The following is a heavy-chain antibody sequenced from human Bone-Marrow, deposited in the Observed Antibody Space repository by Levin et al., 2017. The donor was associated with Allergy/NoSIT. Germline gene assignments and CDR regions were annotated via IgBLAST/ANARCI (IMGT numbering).Heavy chain of an antibody. D-gene: IGHD2-21*02. J-gene: IGHJ4*02. V-gene: IGHV3-11*01. Sequence: GGSLRLSCAASGFTFSDYYMSWIRQAPGKGLEWVSYISSSGSTIYYADSVKGRFTISRDNAKNSLYLQMNSLRAEDTAVYYCARVMRHIVVVTTLRAMNTYYFDYWGQGTLVTVSS. CDR1: GFTFSDYY. CDR2: ISSSGSTI. CDR3: ARVMRHIVVVTTLRAMNTYYFDY.